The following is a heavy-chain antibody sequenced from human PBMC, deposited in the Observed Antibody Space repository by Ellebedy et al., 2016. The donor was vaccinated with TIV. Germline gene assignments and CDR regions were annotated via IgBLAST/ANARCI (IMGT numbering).Heavy chain of an antibody. V-gene: IGHV3-23*01. CDR3: AKNVLVGTTPPSLDS. J-gene: IGHJ4*02. D-gene: IGHD3-22*01. CDR1: GFTFDNYA. CDR2: ISATGYDT. Sequence: GESLKISCAASGFTFDNYAMSWVRQAPGKGLEWVSTISATGYDTYYADSLKGRFTISRDNSKNTLYLQMNSLIAEDTAVYYCAKNVLVGTTPPSLDSWGQGTLVTVSS.